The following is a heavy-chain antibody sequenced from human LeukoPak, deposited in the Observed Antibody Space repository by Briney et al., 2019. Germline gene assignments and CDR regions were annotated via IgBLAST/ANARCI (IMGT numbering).Heavy chain of an antibody. J-gene: IGHJ5*02. CDR3: ARLSYSSGWGNWFDP. CDR2: IYYSGST. V-gene: IGHV4-59*08. Sequence: PSETLSLTCTVSGGSISSYYWSWIRQPPGKGLEWIGYIYYSGSTNYNPSLKSRVTISVDTSKNQFSLKLSSVTAADTAVYYCARLSYSSGWGNWFDPWGQGTLVTVSS. CDR1: GGSISSYY. D-gene: IGHD6-19*01.